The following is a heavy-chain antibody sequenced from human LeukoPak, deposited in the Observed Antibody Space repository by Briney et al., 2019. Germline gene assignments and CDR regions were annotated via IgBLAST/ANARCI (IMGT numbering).Heavy chain of an antibody. CDR2: INPNSGGT. Sequence: ASVKVSCKASGYTFTGYYMHWVRQAPGQGLEWMGWINPNSGGTNYAQKFQGRVTMTRDTSISTAYMELSRLRSDDTAVYCCARGYCSSTSCYTCFDYWGQGTLVTVSS. CDR1: GYTFTGYY. D-gene: IGHD2-2*02. J-gene: IGHJ4*02. CDR3: ARGYCSSTSCYTCFDY. V-gene: IGHV1-2*02.